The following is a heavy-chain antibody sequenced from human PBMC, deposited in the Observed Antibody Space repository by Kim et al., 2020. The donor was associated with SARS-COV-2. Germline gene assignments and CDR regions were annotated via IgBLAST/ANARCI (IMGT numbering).Heavy chain of an antibody. CDR1: GFTFSSYS. V-gene: IGHV3-48*02. CDR3: ARDAPRVRLGELSLRPDY. D-gene: IGHD3-16*02. Sequence: GGSLRLSCAASGFTFSSYSMNWVRQAPGKGLEWVSYISSSSSTIYYADSVKGRFTISRDNAKNSLYLQMNSLRDEDTAVYYCARDAPRVRLGELSLRPDYWGQGTLVTVSS. J-gene: IGHJ4*02. CDR2: ISSSSSTI.